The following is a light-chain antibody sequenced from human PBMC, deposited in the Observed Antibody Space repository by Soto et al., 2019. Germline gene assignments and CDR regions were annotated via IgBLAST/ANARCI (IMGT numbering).Light chain of an antibody. CDR1: SRDVGGYNY. V-gene: IGLV2-14*03. J-gene: IGLJ1*01. CDR3: SSYSNITTLDV. Sequence: QSALTQPASVSGSPGQSITISCTGTSRDVGGYNYVSWYQHHPGKAPKLMIYDVWKRPSGVSDRFSGAKSGNTASLTISGLQAEDEADYYCSSYSNITTLDVFGTGTKLTVL. CDR2: DVW.